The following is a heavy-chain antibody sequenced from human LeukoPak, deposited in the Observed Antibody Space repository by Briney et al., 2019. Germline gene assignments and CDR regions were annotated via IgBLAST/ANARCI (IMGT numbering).Heavy chain of an antibody. J-gene: IGHJ5*02. D-gene: IGHD5-18*01. V-gene: IGHV3-20*01. CDR1: GFTFDDYG. CDR2: INWNGGST. Sequence: GGSLRLSCAASGFTFDDYGMSCVRQAPGKGLEWVSGINWNGGSTGYADSVKGRFTISRDNAKNSLYLQMNSLRAEDTALYHCARELWSDTAVVWFDPWGQGTLVTVSS. CDR3: ARELWSDTAVVWFDP.